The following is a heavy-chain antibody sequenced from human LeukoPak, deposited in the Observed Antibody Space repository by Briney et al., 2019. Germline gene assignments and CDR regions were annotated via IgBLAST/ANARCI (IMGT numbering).Heavy chain of an antibody. Sequence: ASVKVSCKASGYAITSHFMHWLRQAPGQGLEWVGTVHPNGDSTTYAQSFQGRVTMTRDTSTSTVYMDLSSLRSEDTAVYYCARGAIAAGKNFDYWGQGTQVTVSS. J-gene: IGHJ4*02. CDR1: GYAITSHF. V-gene: IGHV1-46*01. CDR3: ARGAIAAGKNFDY. CDR2: VHPNGDST. D-gene: IGHD6-25*01.